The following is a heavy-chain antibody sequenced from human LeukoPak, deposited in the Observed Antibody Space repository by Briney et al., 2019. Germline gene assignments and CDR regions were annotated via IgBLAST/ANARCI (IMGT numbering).Heavy chain of an antibody. V-gene: IGHV1-69*06. J-gene: IGHJ4*02. CDR1: GGTFSSYA. CDR2: IIPIFGTA. D-gene: IGHD3-10*01. Sequence: SVKVSCKASGGTFSSYAISWVRQAPGQGLEWMGGIIPIFGTANYAQKFQGRVTITADKSTSTAYMELSSLRSEDTAVYYCARVSSMVRGLIAYYFDYWGQGTLVTVSS. CDR3: ARVSSMVRGLIAYYFDY.